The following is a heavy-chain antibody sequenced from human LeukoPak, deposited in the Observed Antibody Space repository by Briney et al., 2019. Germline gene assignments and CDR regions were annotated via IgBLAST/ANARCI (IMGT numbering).Heavy chain of an antibody. CDR2: IYHSGST. V-gene: IGHV4-38-2*02. Sequence: PSETLSLTCTVSGYSISSGSYWGWIRQPPGKGLEWIGSIYHSGSTYYNPSLKSRVTISVDTSKNQFSLKLSSVTAADTAVYYCARDVTNWGLFDYWGQGTLVTVSS. D-gene: IGHD7-27*01. CDR1: GYSISSGSY. J-gene: IGHJ4*02. CDR3: ARDVTNWGLFDY.